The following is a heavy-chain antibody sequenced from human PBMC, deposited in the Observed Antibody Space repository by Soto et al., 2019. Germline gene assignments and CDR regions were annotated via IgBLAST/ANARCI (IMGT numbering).Heavy chain of an antibody. CDR2: ISAYNGDK. Sequence: QVYLVQSGPEVKKPGASVKVSCKASGYTFINYGVSWVRQAPGQGLEWMGWISAYNGDKKYAQNVQGRVTLTTDTSKSTAYMEMRTLRSDDTAAYYCARDGPHIPAVGDVWGQGTTVTVSS. CDR3: ARDGPHIPAVGDV. V-gene: IGHV1-18*01. J-gene: IGHJ6*02. CDR1: GYTFINYG. D-gene: IGHD6-13*01.